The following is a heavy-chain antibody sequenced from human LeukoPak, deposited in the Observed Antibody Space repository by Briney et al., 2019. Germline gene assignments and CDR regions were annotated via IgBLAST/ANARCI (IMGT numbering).Heavy chain of an antibody. D-gene: IGHD4-17*01. CDR2: IYTSGST. CDR3: ARYGPPRLRGVRGAFDI. CDR1: GGSISSGSYY. J-gene: IGHJ3*02. Sequence: SETLSLTCTVSGGSISSGSYYWSWIRRPAGKGLEWIGRIYTSGSTNYNPSLKSRVTISVDTSKNQFSLKLSSVTAADTAVYYCARYGPPRLRGVRGAFDIWGQGTMVTVSS. V-gene: IGHV4-61*02.